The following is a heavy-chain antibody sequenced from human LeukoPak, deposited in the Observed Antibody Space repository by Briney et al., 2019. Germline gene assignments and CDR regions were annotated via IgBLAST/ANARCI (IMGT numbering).Heavy chain of an antibody. CDR1: GYTFTSYG. CDR2: ISVYSGDT. J-gene: IGHJ4*02. Sequence: GASVKVSCRASGYTFTSYGISWVRQAPGQGLEWMAWISVYSGDTKYAQKIQDRVTMTIDTSTSTAYMELRSLRSDDTAVYYCARDAVSTVTAGGIDYWGQGTLVTVSS. CDR3: ARDAVSTVTAGGIDY. D-gene: IGHD2-21*02. V-gene: IGHV1-18*01.